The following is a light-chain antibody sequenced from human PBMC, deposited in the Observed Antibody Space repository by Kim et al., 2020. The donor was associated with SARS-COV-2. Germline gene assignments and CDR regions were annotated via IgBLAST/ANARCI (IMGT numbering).Light chain of an antibody. CDR1: SSNIGNNY. V-gene: IGLV1-51*01. Sequence: KVPISRSGSSSNIGNNYVSWYPQLPGTAPKLLIYDNNKRPSGIPDRFSGSKSGTSATLGITGLQTGDEADYYCGTWDNSLSAGYVFGTGTKVTVL. J-gene: IGLJ1*01. CDR2: DNN. CDR3: GTWDNSLSAGYV.